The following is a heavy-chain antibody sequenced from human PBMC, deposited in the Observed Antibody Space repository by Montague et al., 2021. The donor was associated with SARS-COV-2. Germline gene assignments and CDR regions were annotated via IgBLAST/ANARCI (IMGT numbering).Heavy chain of an antibody. D-gene: IGHD2-15*01. CDR2: TYYMSQWYN. Sequence: CAISGDSVTSKRASGAGRRRSRSKGREGLGGTYYMSQWYNDYAVSVGSRIAINPDTSKNHFSLQLDSVTPEDTAVYYCARSQHCGGGRCYSLSWFDPWGQGTLVIVSS. CDR1: GDSVTSKRAS. J-gene: IGHJ5*02. V-gene: IGHV6-1*01. CDR3: ARSQHCGGGRCYSLSWFDP.